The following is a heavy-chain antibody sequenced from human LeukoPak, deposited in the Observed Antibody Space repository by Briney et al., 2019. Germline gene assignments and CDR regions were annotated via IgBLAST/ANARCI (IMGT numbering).Heavy chain of an antibody. D-gene: IGHD3-22*01. CDR1: GYTFTDYY. Sequence: ASVTVSCKASGYTFTDYYMHWVRQAPGQGLEWMGWINPNSGGTNYAQKFQGRVTMTRDTSISTAYMELSRLRSDDTAVYYCARGPSIRRYYDSSGYPRAIFDYWGQGTLVTVSS. V-gene: IGHV1-2*02. CDR2: INPNSGGT. J-gene: IGHJ4*02. CDR3: ARGPSIRRYYDSSGYPRAIFDY.